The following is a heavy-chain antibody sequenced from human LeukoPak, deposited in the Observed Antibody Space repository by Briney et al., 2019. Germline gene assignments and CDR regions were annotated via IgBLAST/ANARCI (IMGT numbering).Heavy chain of an antibody. CDR1: GGSISSSSYY. CDR3: ARTSSLLRYFDWLFGPDAFDI. D-gene: IGHD3-9*01. CDR2: IYYSGST. V-gene: IGHV4-39*01. J-gene: IGHJ3*02. Sequence: SETLSLTCTVSGGSISSSSYYWGWIRQPPGKGLEWIGSIYYSGSTYYNPSLKSRVTISVDTSKNQFPLKLSSVTAADTAVYYCARTSSLLRYFDWLFGPDAFDIWGQGTMVTVSS.